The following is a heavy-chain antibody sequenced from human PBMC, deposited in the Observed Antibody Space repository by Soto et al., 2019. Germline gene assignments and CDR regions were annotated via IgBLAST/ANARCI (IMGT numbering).Heavy chain of an antibody. Sequence: QVQLVQSGAEVKKPGSSVKVSCKASGGTFSSYAISWVRQAPGQGLEWMGGIIPIFGTANYAPKFQCRVTITAEESTTTAYRELSSLRYEDTAVYYCATDPYEYQPHYYYYGMDVWGQGTTVTVSS. CDR3: ATDPYEYQPHYYYYGMDV. J-gene: IGHJ6*02. CDR2: IIPIFGTA. D-gene: IGHD2-2*01. CDR1: GGTFSSYA. V-gene: IGHV1-69*01.